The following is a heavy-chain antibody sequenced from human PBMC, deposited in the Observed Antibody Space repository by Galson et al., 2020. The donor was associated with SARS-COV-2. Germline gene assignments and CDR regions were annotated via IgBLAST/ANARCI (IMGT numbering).Heavy chain of an antibody. J-gene: IGHJ4*02. D-gene: IGHD3-3*01. V-gene: IGHV3-7*03. CDR3: ARKDINFWSGYPGYYFDY. CDR2: IKQDGSEK. Sequence: GESLKISCAASGFTFSSYWMSWVRQAPGKGLEWVANIKQDGSEKYYEDSVKGRFTISRDNAKNSLYLQMNSLRAEDTAVYYCARKDINFWSGYPGYYFDYWGQGTLVTVSS. CDR1: GFTFSSYW.